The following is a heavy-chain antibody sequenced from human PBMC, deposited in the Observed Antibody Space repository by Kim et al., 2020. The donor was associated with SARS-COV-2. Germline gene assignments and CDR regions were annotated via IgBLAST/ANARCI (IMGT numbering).Heavy chain of an antibody. CDR3: ARAPKDFWSGYPYYFDY. V-gene: IGHV4-61*01. D-gene: IGHD3-3*01. CDR1: GGSVSSGSYF. Sequence: SETLSLTCTVSGGSVSSGSYFWSWIRQPPGKGPEWIGYIYYSGNTNYNPSLKSRVTMSVDTSKNQFSLKLRSVTAADTAVYYCARAPKDFWSGYPYYFDYWGQGTLVTVSS. J-gene: IGHJ4*02. CDR2: IYYSGNT.